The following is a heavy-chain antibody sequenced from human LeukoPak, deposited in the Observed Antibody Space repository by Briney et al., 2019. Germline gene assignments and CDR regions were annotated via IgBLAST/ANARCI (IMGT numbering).Heavy chain of an antibody. CDR1: GYTFTSYA. D-gene: IGHD2-2*01. CDR2: INAGNGNT. V-gene: IGHV1-3*01. Sequence: GASVKVSCKASGYTFTSYAMHWVRQAPGQRLEWMGWINAGNGNTKYSQKFQGRVTITRDTSASTAYMELSSPRSEDTAVYYCARGDIVVVPAASPYDYWGQGTLVTVSS. J-gene: IGHJ4*02. CDR3: ARGDIVVVPAASPYDY.